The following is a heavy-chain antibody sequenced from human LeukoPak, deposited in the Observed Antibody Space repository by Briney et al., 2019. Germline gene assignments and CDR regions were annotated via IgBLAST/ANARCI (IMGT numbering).Heavy chain of an antibody. D-gene: IGHD6-6*01. CDR2: INHSGST. J-gene: IGHJ4*02. Sequence: SETLSLTCAVYGGSFSGYYWSWIRQPPGKGLEWIGEINHSGSTNYNPSLKSRVTIPVDTSKYQFSLKLSSVTAADTAVYYCARHVGSSSDYWGQGTLVTVSS. V-gene: IGHV4-34*01. CDR1: GGSFSGYY. CDR3: ARHVGSSSDY.